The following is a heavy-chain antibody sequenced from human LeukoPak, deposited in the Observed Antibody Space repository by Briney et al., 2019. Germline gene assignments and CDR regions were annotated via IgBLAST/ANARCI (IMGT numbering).Heavy chain of an antibody. D-gene: IGHD3-22*01. CDR2: IYYSGST. CDR3: ASYFHYSSGYYYVFY. V-gene: IGHV4-30-4*08. CDR1: GGSISSSSYY. Sequence: SETLSLTCTVSGGSISSSSYYWGWIRQPPGKGLEWIGYIYYSGSTYYNPSLKDRVTISVDTSKNQFSLKLSSVTAADTAVYYCASYFHYSSGYYYVFYWGQGTLVTVSS. J-gene: IGHJ4*02.